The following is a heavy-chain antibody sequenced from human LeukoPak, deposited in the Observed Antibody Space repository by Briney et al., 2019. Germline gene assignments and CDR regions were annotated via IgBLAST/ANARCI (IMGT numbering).Heavy chain of an antibody. V-gene: IGHV4-39*07. CDR1: AGSISSNSYY. D-gene: IGHD3-22*01. CDR3: ARSYDSSGSHAFDI. Sequence: SETLSLTCTVSAGSISSNSYYWGSIRQPPGRGLEWIANIYYSGNTYYNPSHKTRFTISVDTSEHQFSLKLSSVTAADTAVYYCARSYDSSGSHAFDIWGQGTMVSVSS. CDR2: IYYSGNT. J-gene: IGHJ3*02.